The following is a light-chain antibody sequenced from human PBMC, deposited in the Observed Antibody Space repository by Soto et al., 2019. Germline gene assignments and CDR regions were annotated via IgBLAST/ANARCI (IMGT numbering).Light chain of an antibody. CDR1: SSNIGSNF. J-gene: IGLJ1*01. Sequence: QSVLTQPPSASGTPGQRLTIACSGTSSNIGSNFVNWYRQLPGTAQNIIVNTNSQRPSGVPDRFSGSKSGTSASLAISGLQSDDEADYFCAVWDDSLHGYVFATGTKVTVL. CDR3: AVWDDSLHGYV. CDR2: TNS. V-gene: IGLV1-44*01.